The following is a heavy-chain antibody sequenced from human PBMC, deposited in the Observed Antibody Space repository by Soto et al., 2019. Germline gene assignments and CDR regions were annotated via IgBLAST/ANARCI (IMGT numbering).Heavy chain of an antibody. Sequence: EVQLLESGGGLVQPVGSLILSCSASGITISNYPMSWVRQAPGKGLDWGSGISGSGDRTYYADSAKGRFTISKDISKNSLSLQLDSLGVEDTAVYFCVKDDGGYPSTAPHWGQGTLVTVSS. CDR2: ISGSGDRT. J-gene: IGHJ4*02. D-gene: IGHD3-22*01. CDR1: GITISNYP. V-gene: IGHV3-23*01. CDR3: VKDDGGYPSTAPH.